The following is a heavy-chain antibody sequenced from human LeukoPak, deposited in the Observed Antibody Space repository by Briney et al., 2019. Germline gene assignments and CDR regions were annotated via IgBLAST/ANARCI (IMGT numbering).Heavy chain of an antibody. CDR3: ARGDVGATHARPIDY. J-gene: IGHJ4*02. CDR2: INHSVSS. Sequence: PSETLSLTCAVYGGSSSGYYWIWIRQPPGKGLEWIGAINHSVSSNYNPSLKSRVTISVDNSNNQLFLNLSSVTDADTAVYYCARGDVGATHARPIDYWGQGTLVTVSS. CDR1: GGSSSGYY. V-gene: IGHV4-34*01. D-gene: IGHD1-26*01.